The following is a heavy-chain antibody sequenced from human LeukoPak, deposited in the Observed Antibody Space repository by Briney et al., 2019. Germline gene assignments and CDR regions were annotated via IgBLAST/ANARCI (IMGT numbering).Heavy chain of an antibody. V-gene: IGHV4-39*01. J-gene: IGHJ4*02. CDR1: GDSISTSNSY. CDR3: ARHHTTAYFDWLSQPRGRQFDY. Sequence: SETLSLTCTVSGDSISTSNSYWGWIRQPPGKGLEWIGSIYYSGNTYYNASLKSRVTISVDTSKNQFSLKLTSVTAADTAVYYCARHHTTAYFDWLSQPRGRQFDYWGQGTLVTVSS. D-gene: IGHD3-9*01. CDR2: IYYSGNT.